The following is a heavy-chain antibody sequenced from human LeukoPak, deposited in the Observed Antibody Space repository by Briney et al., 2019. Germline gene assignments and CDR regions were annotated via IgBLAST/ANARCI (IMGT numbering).Heavy chain of an antibody. V-gene: IGHV3-48*04. CDR1: GFTFSSYN. CDR3: ARGGSPGTYYYYYMDV. Sequence: PGGSLRLSCAASGFTFSSYNMNWVRQAPGKGLEWVSYISSSGSTIYYADSVKGRFTISRDNAKNSLYLQMNSLRAEDTAVYYCARGGSPGTYYYYYMDVWGKGTTVTISS. J-gene: IGHJ6*03. CDR2: ISSSGSTI. D-gene: IGHD1-26*01.